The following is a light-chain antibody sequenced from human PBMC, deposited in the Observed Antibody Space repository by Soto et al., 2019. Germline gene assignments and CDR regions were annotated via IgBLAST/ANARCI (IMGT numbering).Light chain of an antibody. CDR1: ESISHW. Sequence: DIQLTQSPSTLSASVGDRVTITCRADESISHWLAWYQQKPGKGPILLIYKASTLQTGVPSRFAGSGSGTEFTLTISSLQPDDFATYYCQQYNSHRYTFCQGTKLQIK. CDR2: KAS. CDR3: QQYNSHRYT. V-gene: IGKV1-5*03. J-gene: IGKJ2*01.